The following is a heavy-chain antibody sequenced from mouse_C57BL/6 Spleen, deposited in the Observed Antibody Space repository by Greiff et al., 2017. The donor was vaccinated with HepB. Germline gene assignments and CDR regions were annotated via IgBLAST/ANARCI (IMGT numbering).Heavy chain of an antibody. CDR3: ARLGGYYDYYAMDY. Sequence: QVHVKQPGAELVKPGASVKMSCKASGYTFTSYWITWVKQRPGQGLEWIGDIYPGSGSTNYNEKFKSKATLTVDTSSSTAYMQLSSLTSEDSAVYYCARLGGYYDYYAMDYWGQGTSVTVSS. CDR1: GYTFTSYW. D-gene: IGHD2-3*01. CDR2: IYPGSGST. V-gene: IGHV1-55*01. J-gene: IGHJ4*01.